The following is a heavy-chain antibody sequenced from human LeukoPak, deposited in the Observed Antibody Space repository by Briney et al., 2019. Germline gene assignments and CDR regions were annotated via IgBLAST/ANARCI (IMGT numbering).Heavy chain of an antibody. CDR2: IDWDDDK. J-gene: IGHJ6*02. Sequence: SGPSLFKPTQTLTLTCTFSWFSLSTSGMCVSWIRQPPGKTLEWLARIDWDDDKYYSTSLKTRLTISKDTSKNQVVLTMTNMDPVDKATYYCARMTAGMDVWGQGTTVTVSS. CDR3: ARMTAGMDV. V-gene: IGHV2-70*11. CDR1: WFSLSTSGMC. D-gene: IGHD2-21*02.